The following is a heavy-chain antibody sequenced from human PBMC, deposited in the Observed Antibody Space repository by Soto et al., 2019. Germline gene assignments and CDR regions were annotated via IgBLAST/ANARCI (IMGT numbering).Heavy chain of an antibody. D-gene: IGHD3-10*01. V-gene: IGHV4-30-4*01. CDR2: IYYRGTA. Sequence: PSETLSLTCIVSGGSISIGDYYLSWLRPPPGKGLEWSGYIYYRGTAYYNTSLKSRVTMSVDTSKNQFSLKLSSVSAADTAVYYCARAGYYGSGSYYKPNWFDPWGQGTLVTVS. CDR1: GGSISIGDYY. CDR3: ARAGYYGSGSYYKPNWFDP. J-gene: IGHJ5*02.